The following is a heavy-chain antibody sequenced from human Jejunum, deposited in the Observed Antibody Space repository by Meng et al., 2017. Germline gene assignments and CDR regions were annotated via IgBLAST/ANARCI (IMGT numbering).Heavy chain of an antibody. Sequence: LQLQESGPGLVKPLGTLSLTCTVSGDSITTNTYWSWVRQSPEKGLEWIGQIDHRGSPYYNPSLKSRVTMSVDKSKSQVSLQLTSVTAADTAVYYCAKHGGYYQHYWGQGTLVTVSS. D-gene: IGHD3-22*01. CDR2: IDHRGSP. J-gene: IGHJ4*02. V-gene: IGHV4-4*02. CDR3: AKHGGYYQHY. CDR1: GDSITTNTY.